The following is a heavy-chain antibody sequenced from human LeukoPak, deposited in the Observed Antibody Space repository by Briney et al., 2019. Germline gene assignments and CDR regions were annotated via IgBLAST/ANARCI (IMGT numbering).Heavy chain of an antibody. Sequence: RPGGSLRLSCAASGFTFDDYGMSWVRQAPGKGLEWVSGINWNGGSTGYADSVKGRFTISRDNAKNSLYLQMNSLRAEDTALYYCAKAAPTYYYDSSGSYFDYWGQGTLVTVSS. CDR1: GFTFDDYG. V-gene: IGHV3-20*04. CDR3: AKAAPTYYYDSSGSYFDY. D-gene: IGHD3-22*01. J-gene: IGHJ4*02. CDR2: INWNGGST.